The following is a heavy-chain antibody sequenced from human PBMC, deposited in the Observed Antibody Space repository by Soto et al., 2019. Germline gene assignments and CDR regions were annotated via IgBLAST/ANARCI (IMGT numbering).Heavy chain of an antibody. CDR1: GFTFSSYA. J-gene: IGHJ6*02. V-gene: IGHV3-30-3*01. D-gene: IGHD3-10*01. CDR2: ISYDGSNK. CDR3: ARDTVLLWFGRGMDV. Sequence: PGGSLRLSCAASGFTFSSYAMHWVRQAPGKGLEWVAVISYDGSNKYYADSVKGRFTISRDNSKNTLYLQMNSLRAEDTAVYYCARDTVLLWFGRGMDVWGQGTTVTVSS.